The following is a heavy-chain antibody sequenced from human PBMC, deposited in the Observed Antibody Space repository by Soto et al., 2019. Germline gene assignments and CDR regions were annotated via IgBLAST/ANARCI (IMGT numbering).Heavy chain of an antibody. V-gene: IGHV1-46*03. CDR1: GYIFTNYY. J-gene: IGHJ3*01. CDR3: ARVRDYSVSGSYLDL. CDR2: INPGGGST. Sequence: ASVKVSCKASGYIFTNYYIHWVGQAPGQGLEWRGIINPGGGSTNYAQKFQGRVTMTRDTSTSTVYMDLSGLRSEDTAMYYCARVRDYSVSGSYLDLWGQ. D-gene: IGHD3-10*01.